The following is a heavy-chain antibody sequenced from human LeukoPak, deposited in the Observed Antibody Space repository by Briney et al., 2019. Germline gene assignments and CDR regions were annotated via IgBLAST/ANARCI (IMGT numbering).Heavy chain of an antibody. V-gene: IGHV3-30*03. Sequence: PGRSLRLSCAASGFTFSSYGMHWVRQAPGKGLEWVAVISYDGSNKYYADSVKGRFTISRDNSMNTLYLQMNSLRAEDTAVYYCAREVRKVVNAFDIWGQGTMVTVSS. CDR1: GFTFSSYG. J-gene: IGHJ3*02. CDR3: AREVRKVVNAFDI. D-gene: IGHD3-10*01. CDR2: ISYDGSNK.